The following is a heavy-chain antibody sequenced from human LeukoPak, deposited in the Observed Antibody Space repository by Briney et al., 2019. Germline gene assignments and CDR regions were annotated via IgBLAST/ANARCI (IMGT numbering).Heavy chain of an antibody. D-gene: IGHD3-22*01. J-gene: IGHJ4*02. CDR1: GYSISSGYY. V-gene: IGHV4-38-2*02. CDR2: IYHSGST. Sequence: PSETLSLTCAVSGYSISSGYYWGWIRQPPGKGLEWIGIIYHSGSTYYNPSLKSRITISVDTSKNRFSLKLSSVTAADPAVYYCAREEMDYGSSGYFYYFDYWGQGTLVTVSS. CDR3: AREEMDYGSSGYFYYFDY.